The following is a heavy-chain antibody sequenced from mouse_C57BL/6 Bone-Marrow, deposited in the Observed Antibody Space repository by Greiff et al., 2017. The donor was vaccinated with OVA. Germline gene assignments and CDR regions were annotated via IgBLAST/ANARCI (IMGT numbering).Heavy chain of an antibody. CDR2: IRSKSNNYAT. J-gene: IGHJ2*01. Sequence: EVQVVESGGGLVQPKGSLKLSCAASGFSFNTYAMNWVRQAPGKGLEWVARIRSKSNNYATYYADSVKDRFTISRDDSESMLYLQMNNLKTEDTAMYYCVRAYYYGTLDYWGQGTTLTVSS. V-gene: IGHV10-1*01. CDR3: VRAYYYGTLDY. CDR1: GFSFNTYA. D-gene: IGHD1-1*01.